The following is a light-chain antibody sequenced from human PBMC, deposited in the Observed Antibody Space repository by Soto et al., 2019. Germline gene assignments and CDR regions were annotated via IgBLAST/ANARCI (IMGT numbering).Light chain of an antibody. CDR3: SSYAGSNNVL. Sequence: QSVLTQPPSASGSPGQSVTISCTGTSSDVGGYNYVSWYQQHPGKAPKLMIYEVSKRTSGVPDRFSGSKSGNTASLTVSGLQAEDEADYYCSSYAGSNNVLFGGGTKLTVL. CDR2: EVS. CDR1: SSDVGGYNY. J-gene: IGLJ2*01. V-gene: IGLV2-8*01.